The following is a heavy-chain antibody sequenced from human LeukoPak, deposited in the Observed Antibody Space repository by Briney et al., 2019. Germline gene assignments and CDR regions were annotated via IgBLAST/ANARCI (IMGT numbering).Heavy chain of an antibody. CDR3: ARTSSSGLVGGYYFDY. CDR2: IYYSGST. D-gene: IGHD6-19*01. Sequence: SETLSLTCTVSGGSISSYYWSWIGQPPGKGLEWIGYIYYSGSTNYNPSLKSRVTISVDTSKNQFSLKLSSVTAADTAVYYCARTSSSGLVGGYYFDYWGQGTLVTVSS. V-gene: IGHV4-59*08. J-gene: IGHJ4*02. CDR1: GGSISSYY.